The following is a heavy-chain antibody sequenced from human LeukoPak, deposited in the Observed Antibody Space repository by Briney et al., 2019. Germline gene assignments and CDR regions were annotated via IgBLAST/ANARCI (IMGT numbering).Heavy chain of an antibody. J-gene: IGHJ1*01. CDR2: ISYDGSNK. D-gene: IGHD6-19*01. V-gene: IGHV3-30*18. CDR1: GFTFSSYG. CDR3: AKDRRIAVAGYFQH. Sequence: GGSLRLSCAASGFTFSSYGMHWVRQAPGKGLEWVAVISYDGSNKYYADSVKGRFTISRDNSKNALYLQMNSLRAEDTAVYYCAKDRRIAVAGYFQHWGQGTLVTVSS.